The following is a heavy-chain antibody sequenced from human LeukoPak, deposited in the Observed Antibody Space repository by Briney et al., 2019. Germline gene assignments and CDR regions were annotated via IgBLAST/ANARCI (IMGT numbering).Heavy chain of an antibody. CDR1: GFTFSSYS. D-gene: IGHD4-23*01. CDR2: ISSSSSYI. J-gene: IGHJ6*02. Sequence: GGSLRLSCAASGFTFSSYSMTWVRQAPGKGLEWVSSISSSSSYIYYADSVKGRFTISRDNAKNSLYLQMNSLRAEDTAVYYCARIDYGGTKSGVYYYYGMDVWGQGATVTVSS. CDR3: ARIDYGGTKSGVYYYYGMDV. V-gene: IGHV3-21*01.